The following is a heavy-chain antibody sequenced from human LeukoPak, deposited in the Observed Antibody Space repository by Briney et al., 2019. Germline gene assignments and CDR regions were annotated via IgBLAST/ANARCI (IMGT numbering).Heavy chain of an antibody. V-gene: IGHV1-18*01. D-gene: IGHD2-2*01. CDR1: GYTFTSYG. Sequence: GASVKVSCKASGYTFTSYGISWVRQAPGQGLEWMGLMSAYNGNTNYAQKLQGRVTMTTDTSTSTAYMELRSLRSDDTAVYYCARVVEVRTRINVVRFDPWGQGTLVTVSS. CDR3: ARVVEVRTRINVVRFDP. J-gene: IGHJ5*02. CDR2: MSAYNGNT.